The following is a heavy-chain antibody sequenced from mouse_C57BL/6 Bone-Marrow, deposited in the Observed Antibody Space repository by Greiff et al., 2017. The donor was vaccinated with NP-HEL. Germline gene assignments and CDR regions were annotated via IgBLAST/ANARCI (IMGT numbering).Heavy chain of an antibody. V-gene: IGHV1-26*01. Sequence: EVQLQQSGPELVKPGASVKISCKASGYTFTDYYMNWVKQSHGKSLEWIGDLNPNNGGTSYNQKFKGKATLTVDKSSSTAYMELRSLTSEDSAVYYCARGGIYYDYDGTWFAYWGQGTLVTVSA. D-gene: IGHD2-4*01. CDR1: GYTFTDYY. J-gene: IGHJ3*01. CDR3: ARGGIYYDYDGTWFAY. CDR2: LNPNNGGT.